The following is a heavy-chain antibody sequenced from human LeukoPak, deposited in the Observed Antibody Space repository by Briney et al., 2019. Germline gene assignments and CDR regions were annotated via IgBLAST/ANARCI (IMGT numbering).Heavy chain of an antibody. CDR3: ARDLYMVRGAMHDAFDI. CDR2: INSSGGST. D-gene: IGHD3-10*01. CDR1: GYTFTSYY. Sequence: ASVKVSCKASGYTFTSYYMHWVRQAPGQGLEWMGIINSSGGSTSYAQKFQGRVTMTRDTSTSTVYMELSSLRSEDTAVYYCARDLYMVRGAMHDAFDIWGQGTMVTVSS. J-gene: IGHJ3*02. V-gene: IGHV1-46*01.